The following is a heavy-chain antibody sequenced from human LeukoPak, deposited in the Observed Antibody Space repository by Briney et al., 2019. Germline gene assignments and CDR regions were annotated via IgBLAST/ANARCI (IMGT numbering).Heavy chain of an antibody. CDR3: SIVVRGSGQLDY. Sequence: GASVKVSCKASGGTFISYAINWVRQATGQGLEWMGWMNPNSGNTGYAQKFQGRVTMTRNTSISTAYMELSSLRSEDTAVYYCSIVVRGSGQLDYWGQGTRVTVSS. J-gene: IGHJ4*02. D-gene: IGHD3-10*01. CDR1: GGTFISYA. V-gene: IGHV1-8*02. CDR2: MNPNSGNT.